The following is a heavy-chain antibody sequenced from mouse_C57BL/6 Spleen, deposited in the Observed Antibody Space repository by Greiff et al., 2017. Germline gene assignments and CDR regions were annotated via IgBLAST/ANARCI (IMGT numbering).Heavy chain of an antibody. Sequence: DVMLVESGGGLVQPGGSLSLSCAASGFTFTDYYMSWVRQPPGKALEWLGFIRNNANGYTTEYSASVKGRFTISRDNSQSILYLQVNAVGAEDSANDSCAISPPQYYGSGYCDVWGTGTTVTVCS. D-gene: IGHD1-1*01. CDR2: IRNNANGYTT. CDR3: AISPPQYYGSGYCDV. J-gene: IGHJ1*03. V-gene: IGHV7-3*01. CDR1: GFTFTDYY.